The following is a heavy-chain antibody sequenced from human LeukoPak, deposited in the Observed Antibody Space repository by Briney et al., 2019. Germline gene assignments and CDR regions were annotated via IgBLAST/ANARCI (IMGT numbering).Heavy chain of an antibody. CDR3: ARDGWFGDYNWFDP. CDR1: GFSFSSYG. V-gene: IGHV3-33*01. J-gene: IGHJ5*02. CDR2: IWDDGSYK. Sequence: GGSLTLSCAASGFSFSSYGMHWVRQAPGKGLEWVAVIWDDGSYKYYADSVKGRFTISRDNSKNTLYLQMNSLRAEDTAVYYCARDGWFGDYNWFDPWGQGTLVTVSS. D-gene: IGHD3-10*01.